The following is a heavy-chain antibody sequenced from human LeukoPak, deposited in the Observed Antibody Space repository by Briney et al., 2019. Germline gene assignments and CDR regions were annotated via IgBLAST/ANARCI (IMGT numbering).Heavy chain of an antibody. CDR3: ARDPSATAGFFDS. CDR1: GGSISKSGYH. Sequence: SETLSLTCTVSGGSISKSGYHWAWTRQPPGKGLEWIGNIYYSGGTNYNPSPQSRVTISVDTSKNQFSLNLSSVTAADTAVYYCARDPSATAGFFDSWGQGTLVTVSS. D-gene: IGHD6-13*01. CDR2: IYYSGGT. V-gene: IGHV4-61*08. J-gene: IGHJ4*02.